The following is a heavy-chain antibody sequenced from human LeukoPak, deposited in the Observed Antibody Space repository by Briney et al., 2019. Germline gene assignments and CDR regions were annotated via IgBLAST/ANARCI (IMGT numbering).Heavy chain of an antibody. CDR2: ISGNGGST. D-gene: IGHD5-18*01. V-gene: IGHV3-64D*06. Sequence: GGSLRLSCSASGFTFSSYAMHWVRQAPGKGLEYVSAISGNGGSTYYADSVKGRFTISRDNSKNTLYLQMSSLRAEDTAVYYCVKGGGYSYGTPDYWGQGTLVTVSS. CDR1: GFTFSSYA. CDR3: VKGGGYSYGTPDY. J-gene: IGHJ4*02.